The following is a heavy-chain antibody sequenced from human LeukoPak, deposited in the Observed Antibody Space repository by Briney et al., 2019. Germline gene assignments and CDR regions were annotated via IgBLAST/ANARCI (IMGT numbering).Heavy chain of an antibody. J-gene: IGHJ5*02. Sequence: ASVKVSCKASGYTFTSYGISWVRQAPGQGLEWMGWISAYNGNTNYAQKFQGRVTITADESMSTAYMELSSLRSEDTAVYYCARNPYCSGGSCVNWFDPWGQGTLVTVSS. CDR3: ARNPYCSGGSCVNWFDP. CDR1: GYTFTSYG. CDR2: ISAYNGNT. V-gene: IGHV1-18*01. D-gene: IGHD2-15*01.